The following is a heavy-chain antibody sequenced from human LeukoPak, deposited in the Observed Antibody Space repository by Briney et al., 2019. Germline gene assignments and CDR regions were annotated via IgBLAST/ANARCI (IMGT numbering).Heavy chain of an antibody. J-gene: IGHJ4*02. CDR2: INPNSGGT. CDR3: ARLGFCSGGICPDYFDY. V-gene: IGHV1-2*02. CDR1: GYSFTGYY. D-gene: IGHD2-15*01. Sequence: AAVKVSCKASGYSFTGYYMHWVRHATGQGVEWMGWINPNSGGTKFAQTFQGRVTMTSDTSISTAYMDLSRLTSDDTAVYYCARLGFCSGGICPDYFDYWGQGTLVTVSS.